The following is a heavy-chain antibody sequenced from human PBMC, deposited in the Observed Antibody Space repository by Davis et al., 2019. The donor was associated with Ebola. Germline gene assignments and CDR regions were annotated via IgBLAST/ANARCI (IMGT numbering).Heavy chain of an antibody. J-gene: IGHJ3*02. Sequence: ASVKVSCKASGYIFTTYAMHWVRQAPGQRLEWMGWVHGGNGNTKYSQRFQGRVTITTDTSASTAYLDLSSLRSDDTAVFYCARGDDSSGFNYAGYAFDMWGQGTMVTVSS. CDR1: GYIFTTYA. D-gene: IGHD3-22*01. CDR3: ARGDDSSGFNYAGYAFDM. V-gene: IGHV1-3*01. CDR2: VHGGNGNT.